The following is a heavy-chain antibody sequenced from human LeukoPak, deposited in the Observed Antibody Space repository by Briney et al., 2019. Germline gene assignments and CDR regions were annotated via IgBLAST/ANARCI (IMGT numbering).Heavy chain of an antibody. J-gene: IGHJ3*01. Sequence: ASVTLSCTASGYTFTGNNMRWLRHPPGQGLEWLGWISSYNGSTNYDQTLKGRVTMTTDTSTSPASLELSSLSSADTAVYYCERDMGARGSGWSVVYVWGQGTMVTVSS. V-gene: IGHV1-18*01. CDR1: GYTFTGNN. D-gene: IGHD6-19*01. CDR2: ISSYNGST. CDR3: ERDMGARGSGWSVVYV.